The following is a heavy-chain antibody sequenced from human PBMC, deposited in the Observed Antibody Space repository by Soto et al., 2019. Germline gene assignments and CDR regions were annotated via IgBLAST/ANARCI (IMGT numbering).Heavy chain of an antibody. J-gene: IGHJ4*02. D-gene: IGHD1-1*01. CDR3: ARKPGPAGTTLSWFDY. CDR1: GFTFSSYS. Sequence: EVQLVESGGGLVKPGGSLRLSCAASGFTFSSYSMNWVRQAPGKGLEWVSSISSSSSYIYYADSVKGRFTISRDNAKNSLYLQMNSLRAEDTAVYYCARKPGPAGTTLSWFDYWGQGTLVTVSS. CDR2: ISSSSSYI. V-gene: IGHV3-21*01.